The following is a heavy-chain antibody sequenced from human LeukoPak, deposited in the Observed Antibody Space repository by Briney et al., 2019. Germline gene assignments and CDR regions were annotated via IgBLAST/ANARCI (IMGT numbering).Heavy chain of an antibody. J-gene: IGHJ4*02. CDR3: AKDVRITMVRGVTLDDY. CDR1: GFTFSSYA. Sequence: GGSLRLSCAASGFTFSSYAMSWVRQAPGKGLEWVSAISGSGGSTYYANSVKGRFTISRDNSKNTLYLQMNSLRAEDTAVYYCAKDVRITMVRGVTLDDYWGQGTLVTVSS. CDR2: ISGSGGST. D-gene: IGHD3-10*01. V-gene: IGHV3-23*01.